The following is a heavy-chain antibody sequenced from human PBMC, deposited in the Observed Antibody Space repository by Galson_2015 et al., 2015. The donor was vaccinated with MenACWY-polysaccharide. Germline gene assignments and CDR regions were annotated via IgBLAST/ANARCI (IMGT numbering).Heavy chain of an antibody. Sequence: SVKVSCKASGYTFTSYDINWVRQAPGQGLGWMGWMNPNSGNTGYAQKFQGRVTMTRNTSISTAYMELSSLRSEDTAVYYCARGPSMIPSYYYCYGMDVWGQGTTVTVSS. CDR1: GYTFTSYD. J-gene: IGHJ6*02. V-gene: IGHV1-8*01. CDR3: ARGPSMIPSYYYCYGMDV. CDR2: MNPNSGNT. D-gene: IGHD3-22*01.